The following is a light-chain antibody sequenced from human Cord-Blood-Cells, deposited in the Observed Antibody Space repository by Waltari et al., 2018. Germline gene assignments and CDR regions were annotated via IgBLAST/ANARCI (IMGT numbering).Light chain of an antibody. V-gene: IGLV2-14*01. CDR2: DVS. CDR3: SSYTSSSTWV. CDR1: SSDVVGFHY. Sequence: QSALTHPASVSGSPGQSITISCTGTSSDVVGFHYVSCYRQHPGKAPTLILYDVSKRPSGVTTRFSGSNARNTDSLTISGLQAEDEADYYCSSYTSSSTWVFGGGTKLTVL. J-gene: IGLJ3*02.